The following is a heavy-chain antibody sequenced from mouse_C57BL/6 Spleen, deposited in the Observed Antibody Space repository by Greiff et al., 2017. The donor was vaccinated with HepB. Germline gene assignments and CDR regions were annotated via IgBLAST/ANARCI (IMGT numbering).Heavy chain of an antibody. Sequence: EVKLMESGAELVRPGASVKLSCTASGFNIKDYYMHWVKQRPEQGLEWIGRIDPEDGDTEYAPKFQGKATMTADTSSNTAYLQLSSLTSEDTAVYYCTTGYGTPYYAMDYWGQGTSVTVSS. CDR3: TTGYGTPYYAMDY. V-gene: IGHV14-1*01. CDR1: GFNIKDYY. CDR2: IDPEDGDT. D-gene: IGHD1-1*01. J-gene: IGHJ4*01.